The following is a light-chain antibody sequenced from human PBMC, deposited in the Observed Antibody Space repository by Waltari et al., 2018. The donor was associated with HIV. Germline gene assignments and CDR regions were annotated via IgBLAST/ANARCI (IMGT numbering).Light chain of an antibody. J-gene: IGKJ4*01. CDR1: QGFSSY. CDR3: QQRSNWLT. CDR2: DAS. V-gene: IGKV3D-11*01. Sequence: EIVLTPSPATLSLSPGVRATLSRRASQGFSSYLAWYQQKPGQAPRLLIYDASYGATGIPARFSGGGSTTDFTHTISSLEPEDFAVYYWQQRSNWLTFGGGTKVEIK.